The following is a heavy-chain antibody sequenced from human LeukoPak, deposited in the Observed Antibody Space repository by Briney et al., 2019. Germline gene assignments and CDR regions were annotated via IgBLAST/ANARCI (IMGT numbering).Heavy chain of an antibody. Sequence: PGGSLRLSCAASGFTFTSFGMSRVRQAPGKGLEWVSTISGSGGSTYYADSVKGRFTISRDNSKNTLYLQMNTLRAEDTAVYYCAKASRFGYSYGPREYFYYMDVWGKGTTVTISS. D-gene: IGHD5-18*01. J-gene: IGHJ6*03. CDR3: AKASRFGYSYGPREYFYYMDV. V-gene: IGHV3-23*01. CDR2: ISGSGGST. CDR1: GFTFTSFG.